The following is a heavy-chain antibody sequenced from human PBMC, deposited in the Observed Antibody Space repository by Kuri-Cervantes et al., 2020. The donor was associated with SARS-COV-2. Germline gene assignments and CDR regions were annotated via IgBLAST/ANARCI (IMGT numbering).Heavy chain of an antibody. Sequence: SETLSLTCTVSGGSISIYYWSWIRQPAGKGLEWIGSIYYSGSTYYNPSLKSRVTISVDTSKNQFSLKLSSVTAADTAVYYCARQRMSSITIFGVVITRNWFDPWGQGTLVTVSS. CDR3: ARQRMSSITIFGVVITRNWFDP. D-gene: IGHD3-3*01. CDR1: GGSISIYY. V-gene: IGHV4-59*05. J-gene: IGHJ5*02. CDR2: IYYSGST.